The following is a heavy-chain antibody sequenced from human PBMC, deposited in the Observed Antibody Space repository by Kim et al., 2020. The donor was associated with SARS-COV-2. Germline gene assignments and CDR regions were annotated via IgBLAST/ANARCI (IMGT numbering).Heavy chain of an antibody. D-gene: IGHD6-6*01. Sequence: SETLSLTCAVYGASLSGYSWSWIRQPPGKGLEWIGEVNHSGSTNYNPSLKSRVTISVDTSKNQFSLRLNSVTAADTAVYYCAKGLIAGRFSYFDSWAQGTLVTVSS. J-gene: IGHJ4*02. CDR1: GASLSGYS. V-gene: IGHV4-34*01. CDR2: VNHSGST. CDR3: AKGLIAGRFSYFDS.